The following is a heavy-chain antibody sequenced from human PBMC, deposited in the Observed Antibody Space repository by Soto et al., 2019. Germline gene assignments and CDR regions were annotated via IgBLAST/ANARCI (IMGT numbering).Heavy chain of an antibody. Sequence: PGGSLRLSCAASGFIFSSYGMDWVRQAPGRGLEWASYISSSGGTIYYADSVKGRFTISRDNAKNSLYLQMNSLRDEDTAFYYCARDRSSSSWFDGEFDYWGQGTLVTVSS. CDR2: ISSSGGTI. V-gene: IGHV3-48*02. J-gene: IGHJ4*02. D-gene: IGHD6-13*01. CDR3: ARDRSSSSWFDGEFDY. CDR1: GFIFSSYG.